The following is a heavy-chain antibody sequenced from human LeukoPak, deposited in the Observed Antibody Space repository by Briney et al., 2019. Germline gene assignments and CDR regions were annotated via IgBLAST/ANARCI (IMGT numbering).Heavy chain of an antibody. CDR3: AREGQYSSGWYLGYYFDY. CDR1: GYTFTSYG. D-gene: IGHD6-19*01. Sequence: ASVKVSCKASGYTFTSYGISWGRQAPGQGLEWMGWISAYNGNTNYAQKLQGRVTMTTDTSTSTAYMELRSLRSDDTAVYYCAREGQYSSGWYLGYYFDYWGQGTLVTVSS. J-gene: IGHJ4*02. CDR2: ISAYNGNT. V-gene: IGHV1-18*01.